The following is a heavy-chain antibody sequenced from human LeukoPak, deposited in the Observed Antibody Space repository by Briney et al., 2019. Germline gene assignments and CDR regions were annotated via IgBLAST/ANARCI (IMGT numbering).Heavy chain of an antibody. D-gene: IGHD6-19*01. CDR1: GFTFSNHE. V-gene: IGHV3-48*03. J-gene: IGHJ4*02. CDR2: ISSSGSTI. Sequence: PGGSLRLSCAASGFTFSNHEMNWVRQAPGKGLEWVSYISSSGSTISYADSMKGRFTMSRGNVKNSLYLQMNSPRVEDTAVYYCARHPSVPGYSSGWPTFQYFDFWGQGTLVTVSS. CDR3: ARHPSVPGYSSGWPTFQYFDF.